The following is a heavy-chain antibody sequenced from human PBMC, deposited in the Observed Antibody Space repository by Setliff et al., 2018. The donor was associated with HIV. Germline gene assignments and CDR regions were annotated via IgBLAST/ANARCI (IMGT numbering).Heavy chain of an antibody. D-gene: IGHD1-26*01. V-gene: IGHV1-69*05. CDR1: GVTFTTDP. J-gene: IGHJ3*02. Sequence: ASVKVSCKASGVTFTTDPFTWVRQAPGQGLEWMGRIIPIFGTSTYAQKFQGRVTMTRDTSTSTVYMELSSLRSEDTAVYYCARGNRVGANDAFDIWGQGTMVTVSS. CDR3: ARGNRVGANDAFDI. CDR2: IIPIFGTS.